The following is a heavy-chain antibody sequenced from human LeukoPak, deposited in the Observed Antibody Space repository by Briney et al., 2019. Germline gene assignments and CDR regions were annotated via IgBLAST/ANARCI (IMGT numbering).Heavy chain of an antibody. Sequence: SVKVSCKASGGTFSSYAISWVRQAPGQGLEWMGGIIPIFGTANYAQKFQGRVTITADESTSTAYMELSSLRSEDTAVYYCARNKNAAYYYDSSGFDYWGQGTLVTISS. J-gene: IGHJ4*02. CDR1: GGTFSSYA. V-gene: IGHV1-69*13. D-gene: IGHD3-22*01. CDR2: IIPIFGTA. CDR3: ARNKNAAYYYDSSGFDY.